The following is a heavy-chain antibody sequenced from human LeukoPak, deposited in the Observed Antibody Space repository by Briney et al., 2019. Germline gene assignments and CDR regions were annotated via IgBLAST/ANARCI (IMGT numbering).Heavy chain of an antibody. J-gene: IGHJ4*02. D-gene: IGHD1-26*01. CDR3: ARDRVGPEGSFDY. V-gene: IGHV4-39*02. CDR2: IYYSGST. Sequence: SETLSLTCTVSGGSISSSSYYWGWIRQPPGKGLEWIGSIYYSGSTYYNPSLKSRVTISVDTSKNQFSLKLSSVTAADTAVYYCARDRVGPEGSFDYWGQGTLVTVSS. CDR1: GGSISSSSYY.